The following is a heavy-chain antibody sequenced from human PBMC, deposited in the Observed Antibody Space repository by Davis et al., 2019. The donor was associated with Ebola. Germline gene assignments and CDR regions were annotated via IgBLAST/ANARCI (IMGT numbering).Heavy chain of an antibody. J-gene: IGHJ4*02. CDR2: IKQDGSEK. CDR3: VKRSGGELPEY. CDR1: GFIFSCYT. V-gene: IGHV3-7*03. D-gene: IGHD3-16*01. Sequence: GESLKISCAASGFIFSCYTMNWVRQAPGKGLEWVANIKQDGSEKYYADSVKGRFTISRDNAKNALHLQMNSLRAEDTAVYYCVKRSGGELPEYWGQGTLVTVSS.